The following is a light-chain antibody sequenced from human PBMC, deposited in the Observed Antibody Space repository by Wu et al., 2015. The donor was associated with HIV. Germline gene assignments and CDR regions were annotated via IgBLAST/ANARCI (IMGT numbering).Light chain of an antibody. Sequence: QMTQSPSTLSASVGDRVTITCRASQSISSWLAWYQQKPGKAPKLLIYKASSLESGVPSRFSGSGSGTEFTLTISSLQPDDFATYYCQQYNSYSRTFGQGTKVEIK. J-gene: IGKJ1*01. CDR1: QSISSW. V-gene: IGKV1-5*03. CDR2: KAS. CDR3: QQYNSYSRT.